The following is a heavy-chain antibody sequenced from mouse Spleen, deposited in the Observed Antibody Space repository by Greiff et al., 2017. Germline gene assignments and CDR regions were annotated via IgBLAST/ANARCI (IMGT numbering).Heavy chain of an antibody. CDR2: IDPSDSYT. CDR3: ARWNGSSYWYFDV. V-gene: IGHV1-59*01. Sequence: LQQPGAELVRPGTSVKLSCKASGYTFTSYWMHWVKQRPGQGLEWIGVIDPSDSYTNYNQKFKGKATLTVDTSSSTAYMQLSSLTSEDSAVYYCARWNGSSYWYFDVWGAGTTVTVSS. J-gene: IGHJ1*01. D-gene: IGHD1-1*01. CDR1: GYTFTSYW.